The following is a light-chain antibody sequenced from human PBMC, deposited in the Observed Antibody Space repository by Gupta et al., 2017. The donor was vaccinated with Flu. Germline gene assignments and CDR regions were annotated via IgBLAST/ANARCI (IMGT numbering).Light chain of an antibody. CDR3: HSADSSSNEWV. J-gene: IGLJ3*02. CDR1: VFQKQY. CDR2: KDI. Sequence: SYELSQPPSASVSPRQTARNTGTGDVFQKQYVYWYQQKAGRAPVLLIDKDIERPSGIPLRFSGSISGTTGTFTTSGVQPEEEADYYCHSADSSSNEWVFGGGTKLTVL. V-gene: IGLV3-25*02.